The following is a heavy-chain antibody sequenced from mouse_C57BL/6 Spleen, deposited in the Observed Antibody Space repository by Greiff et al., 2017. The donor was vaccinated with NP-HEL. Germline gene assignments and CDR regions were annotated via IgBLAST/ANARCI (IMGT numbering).Heavy chain of an antibody. J-gene: IGHJ3*01. V-gene: IGHV1-69*01. CDR2: IDPSDSYT. CDR3: ARAREVGSGFED. Sequence: QVQLQQPGAELVMPGASVKLSCKASGYTFTSYWMHWVKQRPGQGLEWIGVIDPSDSYTTYNQKFKGKSTLTVDKSSSTDYMHLSSLTSEDAAVYCCARAREVGSGFEDWGQGTTVTVSA. CDR1: GYTFTSYW. D-gene: IGHD1-1*01.